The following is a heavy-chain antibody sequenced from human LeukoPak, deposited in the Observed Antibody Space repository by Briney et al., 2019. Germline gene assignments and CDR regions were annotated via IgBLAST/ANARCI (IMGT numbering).Heavy chain of an antibody. Sequence: ASVKVSCKASGYTFTSYAMNWVRQAPGQGLEWMGWINTNTGNPTYAQGFTRRFVFSLDTSVSTAYLQISSLKAEDTAVYYCATPPLSSSPQGGGAFDIWGQGTMVTVSS. J-gene: IGHJ3*02. V-gene: IGHV7-4-1*02. CDR2: INTNTGNP. D-gene: IGHD6-13*01. CDR3: ATPPLSSSPQGGGAFDI. CDR1: GYTFTSYA.